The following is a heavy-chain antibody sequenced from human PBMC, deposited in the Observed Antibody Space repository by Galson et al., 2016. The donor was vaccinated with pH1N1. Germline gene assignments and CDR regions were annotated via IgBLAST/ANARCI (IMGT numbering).Heavy chain of an antibody. V-gene: IGHV2-70*01. J-gene: IGHJ4*02. CDR2: IDWDDDK. CDR3: ARIQYGDYVGYFDY. Sequence: PALVKPTQTLTLTCTFSGFSLSTSGMCVSWIRQPPGKALEWLALIDWDDDKYYSTSLKTRLTISKDTSKNQVVLTMNNMDPVDTAPDYCARIQYGDYVGYFDYWGQGTLVTVSS. D-gene: IGHD4-17*01. CDR1: GFSLSTSGMC.